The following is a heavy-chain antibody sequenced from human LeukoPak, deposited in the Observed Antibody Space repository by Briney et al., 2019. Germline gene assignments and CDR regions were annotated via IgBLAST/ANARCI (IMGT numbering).Heavy chain of an antibody. J-gene: IGHJ4*02. CDR2: IKSEVDGATR. V-gene: IGHV3-15*01. CDR1: GLIFSNCW. Sequence: SGGSLRLSCAASGLIFSNCWMTWVRQAPGEGLEWVGRIKSEVDGATRDYAAPVRGRFTLSRDDSRNTLYLQMSSLKTEDTAFYYCTTDIPFTSGGAIAYWGQGTLVTVSS. CDR3: TTDIPFTSGGAIAY. D-gene: IGHD3-16*02.